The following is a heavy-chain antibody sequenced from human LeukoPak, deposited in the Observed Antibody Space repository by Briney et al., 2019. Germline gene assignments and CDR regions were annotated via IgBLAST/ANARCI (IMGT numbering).Heavy chain of an antibody. CDR1: GGSISRYY. J-gene: IGHJ6*03. D-gene: IGHD6-25*01. Sequence: SETLSLTCTVSGGSISRYYWSWIRQPPGKRLEWIGCIYTSAITNYNPSLKSRITISVDTSRSQFSLKLSSVTAADTAVYYCARHGVAAPFYYMDVWGKGTTVTVSS. V-gene: IGHV4-4*09. CDR3: ARHGVAAPFYYMDV. CDR2: IYTSAIT.